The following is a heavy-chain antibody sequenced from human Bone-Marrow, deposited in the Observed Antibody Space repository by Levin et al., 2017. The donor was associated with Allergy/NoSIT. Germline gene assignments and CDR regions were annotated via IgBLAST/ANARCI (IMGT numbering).Heavy chain of an antibody. CDR1: GGSFSGYY. CDR2: INHSGST. V-gene: IGHV4-34*01. CDR3: ARGQRGSYGEGFDY. J-gene: IGHJ4*02. D-gene: IGHD1-26*01. Sequence: PSETLSLTCAVYGGSFSGYYWSWIRQPPGKGLEWIGEINHSGSTNYNPSLKSRVTISVDTSKNQFSLKLSSVTAADTAVYYCARGQRGSYGEGFDYWGQGTLVTVSS.